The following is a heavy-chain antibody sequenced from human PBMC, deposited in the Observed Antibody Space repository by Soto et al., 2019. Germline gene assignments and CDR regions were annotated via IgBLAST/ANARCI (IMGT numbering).Heavy chain of an antibody. CDR1: GGTFGSYA. CDR3: ARDLGEATGLDY. CDR2: IIPIFGTA. Sequence: GASVEVSCKASGGTFGSYASRWVRQAPGQGLEWMGGIIPIFGTANYAQKFQGRVTITADESTSTAYMELSSLRSEDTAVYYCARDLGEATGLDYWGQGTLVTVSS. J-gene: IGHJ4*02. D-gene: IGHD1-26*01. V-gene: IGHV1-69*13.